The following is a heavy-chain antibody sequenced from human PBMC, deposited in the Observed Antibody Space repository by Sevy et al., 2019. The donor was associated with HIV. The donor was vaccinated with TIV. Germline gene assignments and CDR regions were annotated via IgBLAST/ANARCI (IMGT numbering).Heavy chain of an antibody. CDR3: ARDPYYDSSGPHLPSRPQGGMDV. Sequence: GGSLRLSCAASGFTFSSCGMHWVRQAPGKGLEWVAVIWYDGSNKYYADSVKGRFTISRDNSKNTLYLQMNSLRAEDTAVYYCARDPYYDSSGPHLPSRPQGGMDVWGQGTTVTVSS. D-gene: IGHD3-22*01. J-gene: IGHJ6*02. CDR1: GFTFSSCG. CDR2: IWYDGSNK. V-gene: IGHV3-33*01.